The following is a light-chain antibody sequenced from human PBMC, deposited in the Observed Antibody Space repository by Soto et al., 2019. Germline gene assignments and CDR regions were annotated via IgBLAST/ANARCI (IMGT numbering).Light chain of an antibody. CDR2: WAS. CDR3: HQYYSSPQT. Sequence: DIVMTQSPDSLALSLGERATINCKSSQSILYRANNKKYLAWYQQKPGQPPRLLIYWASTRQSGVPERFSGSESGTDFTLTISSLQAEAVEVYYCHQYYSSPQTFGQGTKVDIK. CDR1: QSILYRANNKKY. V-gene: IGKV4-1*01. J-gene: IGKJ1*01.